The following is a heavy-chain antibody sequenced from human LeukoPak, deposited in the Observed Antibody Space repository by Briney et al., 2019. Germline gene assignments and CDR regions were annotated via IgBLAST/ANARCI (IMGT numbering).Heavy chain of an antibody. CDR3: VKDSSSGSYFDY. Sequence: GGSLRLSCSASGFTFSRYYMSWVRQAPGKGLEYVSAISSSGGRTYYADSVKGIFTISSDNSRNPLHLQMSSLRVDDTALYYCVKDSSSGSYFDYWGQGTLVTVSS. J-gene: IGHJ4*02. CDR1: GFTFSRYY. CDR2: ISSSGGRT. D-gene: IGHD3-10*01. V-gene: IGHV3-64D*06.